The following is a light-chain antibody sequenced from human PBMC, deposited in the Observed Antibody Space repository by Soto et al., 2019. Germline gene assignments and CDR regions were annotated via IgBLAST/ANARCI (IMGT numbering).Light chain of an antibody. CDR1: SSDVGDYDY. CDR2: EVY. J-gene: IGLJ3*02. CDR3: TSYTSSSTPWL. V-gene: IGLV2-14*01. Sequence: QFALSQPASVSGSPGQSITISCTGSSSDVGDYDYVSWYQQHPGKAPKLIIFEVYNRPSGVSNRFSGSKSGNTASLTISGLQAEDEADYYCTSYTSSSTPWLFGGGTQLTVL.